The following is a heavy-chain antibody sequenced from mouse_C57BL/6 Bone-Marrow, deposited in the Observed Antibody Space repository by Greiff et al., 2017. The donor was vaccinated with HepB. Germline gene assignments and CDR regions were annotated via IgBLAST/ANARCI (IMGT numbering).Heavy chain of an antibody. CDR2: INPGSGGT. J-gene: IGHJ3*01. CDR3: ARSSHDGYYEAY. CDR1: GYAFPNYL. V-gene: IGHV1-54*01. D-gene: IGHD2-3*01. Sequence: QVQLKESGAELVRPGTSVKVSCKASGYAFPNYLIEWVKQRPGQGLEWIGVINPGSGGTNYNEKFKGKATLTADKSSSTAYMQLSSLTSEDSAVYFCARSSHDGYYEAYWGQGTLVTVSA.